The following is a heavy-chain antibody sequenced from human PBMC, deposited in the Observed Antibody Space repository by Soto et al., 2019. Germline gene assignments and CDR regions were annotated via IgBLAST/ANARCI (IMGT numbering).Heavy chain of an antibody. CDR1: GDSIDNNRL. D-gene: IGHD4-17*01. V-gene: IGHV4-4*02. CDR2: VTRSGNN. CDR3: ARQKVSRVNGEVDFFDH. Sequence: QVQLQESGPGLVKPSETLSLTCAVFGDSIDNNRLWSWVRQSQGKRLEWIWEVTRSGNNNYNPFLKSRVNISLDTSNHNPSLQLSSVTASCTAVYYSARQKVSRVNGEVDFFDHWGRGTLV. J-gene: IGHJ4*02.